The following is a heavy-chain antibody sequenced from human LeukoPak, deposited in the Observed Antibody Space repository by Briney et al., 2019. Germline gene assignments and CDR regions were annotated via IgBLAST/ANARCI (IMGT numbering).Heavy chain of an antibody. CDR2: IKQDGTEK. CDR1: GFTFSSYW. V-gene: IGHV3-7*01. J-gene: IGHJ4*02. CDR3: VRDFRFLDDY. D-gene: IGHD3-3*01. Sequence: PGGSLRLSCAASGFTFSSYWMTWVRQAPGKGLEWVANIKQDGTEKYSVDSVKGRFTISRDNAKNSLYLQMNSVRAEDTAVYYCVRDFRFLDDYWGQGTLVSVSS.